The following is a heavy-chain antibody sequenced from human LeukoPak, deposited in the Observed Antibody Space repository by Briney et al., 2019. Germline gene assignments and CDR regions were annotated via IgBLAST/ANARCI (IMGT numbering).Heavy chain of an antibody. D-gene: IGHD1-26*01. V-gene: IGHV4-39*07. CDR1: GGSISSSSYY. CDR2: IYYSGST. J-gene: IGHJ4*02. Sequence: PSETLSLTCTVSGGSISSSSYYWGWIRQPPGKGLEWIGSIYYSGSTYYNPSLKSRVTISVDTSKNQFSLKLSSVTAADTAVYYCARGGVSGSYQGPFDYWGQGTLVTVSS. CDR3: ARGGVSGSYQGPFDY.